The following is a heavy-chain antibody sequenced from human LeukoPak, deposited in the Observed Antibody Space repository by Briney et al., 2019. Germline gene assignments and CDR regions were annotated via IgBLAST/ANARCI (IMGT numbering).Heavy chain of an antibody. Sequence: PSETLSLTCTVSGGSVNSGGYYWTWIRQHPGKGLEWLGYIYYSGRTYYNPSLKSRITISLDTSKNQFSLNLTSVSAADTAFYFCARSSDYGDYDWGQGTLITVS. D-gene: IGHD4-17*01. CDR3: ARSSDYGDYD. V-gene: IGHV4-31*03. CDR1: GGSVNSGGYY. CDR2: IYYSGRT. J-gene: IGHJ4*02.